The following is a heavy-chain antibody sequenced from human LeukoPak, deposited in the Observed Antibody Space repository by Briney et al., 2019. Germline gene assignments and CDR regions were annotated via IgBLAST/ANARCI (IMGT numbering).Heavy chain of an antibody. V-gene: IGHV4-30-4*08. CDR3: ARAGVVPAAISRAFDI. Sequence: SETLSLTCIVSGGSIISGDYYWSWIRQPPGKGLEWIGCIYHNGDTYYNPSLKSRVSISVDTSKNQFSLKLSSVTAADTAVYYCARAGVVPAAISRAFDIWGQGSVVTVSS. D-gene: IGHD2-2*02. CDR1: GGSIISGDYY. J-gene: IGHJ3*02. CDR2: IYHNGDT.